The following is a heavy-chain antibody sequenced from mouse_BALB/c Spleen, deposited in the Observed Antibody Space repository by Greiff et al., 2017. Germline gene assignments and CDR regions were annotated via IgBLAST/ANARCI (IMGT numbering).Heavy chain of an antibody. CDR2: IYPGGGYT. D-gene: IGHD2-2*01. V-gene: IGHV1-63*02. CDR3: ARDIDGYVLFAY. J-gene: IGHJ3*01. CDR1: GYTFTNYW. Sequence: QVQLKQSGAELVRPGTSVKISCKASGYTFTNYWLGWVKQRPGHGLEWIGDIYPGGGYTNYNEKFKGKATLTADTSSSTAYMQLSSLTSEDSAVYFCARDIDGYVLFAYWGQGTLVTVSA.